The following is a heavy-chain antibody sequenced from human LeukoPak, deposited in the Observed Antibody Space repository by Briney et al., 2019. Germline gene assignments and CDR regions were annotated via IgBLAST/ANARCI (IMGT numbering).Heavy chain of an antibody. J-gene: IGHJ4*02. CDR3: ARDGYSSGWYYFDY. V-gene: IGHV3-48*03. CDR2: ISSSGSTI. D-gene: IGHD6-19*01. CDR1: GFTFSSYE. Sequence: GGSLRLSCAASGFTFSSYEMNWVRQAPGKGLEWVSYISSSGSTIYYADSVKGRFTISRDSAKNSLYLQMNSLRAEDTAVYYSARDGYSSGWYYFDYWGQGTLVTVSS.